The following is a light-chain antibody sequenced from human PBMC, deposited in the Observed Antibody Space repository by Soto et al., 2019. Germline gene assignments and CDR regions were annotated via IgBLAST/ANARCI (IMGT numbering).Light chain of an antibody. CDR2: DTS. CDR3: HQRYIWPPLT. V-gene: IGKV3-11*01. J-gene: IGKJ4*01. CDR1: QSVENY. Sequence: EIVLTQSPATLSLSPGERATLSCRASQSVENYLAWFQQKRGQAPRLLIYDTSNRAAGITDRFSGSGSGTDFTLTISSLEPEDLAVYYCHQRYIWPPLTFGGGTKVEIK.